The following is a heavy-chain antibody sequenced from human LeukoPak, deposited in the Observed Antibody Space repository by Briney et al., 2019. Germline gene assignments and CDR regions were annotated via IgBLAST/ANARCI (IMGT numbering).Heavy chain of an antibody. V-gene: IGHV4-59*01. D-gene: IGHD6-13*01. CDR3: ARTGNSSWSWFDP. J-gene: IGHJ5*02. CDR2: IYYSGST. CDR1: GGSISSYY. Sequence: SETLSLTCTVSGGSISSYYWSWIRQPPGKGLEWIGYIYYSGSTNYNPSLKSRVTISVDTSKNQFSLKLSSVTAADTAVYYCARTGNSSWSWFDPWGQGTLVTVSS.